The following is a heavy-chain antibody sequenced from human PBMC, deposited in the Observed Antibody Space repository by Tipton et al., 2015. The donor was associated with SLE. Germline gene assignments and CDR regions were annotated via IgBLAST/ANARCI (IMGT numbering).Heavy chain of an antibody. D-gene: IGHD2-2*01. J-gene: IGHJ5*02. CDR1: GVSISSYY. V-gene: IGHV4-4*08. CDR3: ARAFGTSWQWWFDP. CDR2: IYTSGST. Sequence: TLSLTCTVSGVSISSYYWSWIRQPPGKGLEWIGYIYTSGSTNYNPSLKSRVTISGDTSKNQFSLKLTSVTAADTAVYYCARAFGTSWQWWFDPWGQGTLVTVSS.